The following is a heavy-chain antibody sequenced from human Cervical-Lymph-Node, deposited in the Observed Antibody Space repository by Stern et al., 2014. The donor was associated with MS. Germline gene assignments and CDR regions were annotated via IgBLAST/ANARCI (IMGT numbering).Heavy chain of an antibody. V-gene: IGHV4-59*08. CDR1: GGSISSRY. CDR3: ARLSTAVDS. J-gene: IGHJ4*02. CDR2: ISHSGDT. Sequence: QVQLVESGPGLVKPSETLSLTCAVSGGSISSRYWGWIRQPPGKGLEWIGLISHSGDTKSTPSLKSRVTISLDTSKTQFSLKVPSVTAADTAVYYCARLSTAVDSWGQGTLVTVSS.